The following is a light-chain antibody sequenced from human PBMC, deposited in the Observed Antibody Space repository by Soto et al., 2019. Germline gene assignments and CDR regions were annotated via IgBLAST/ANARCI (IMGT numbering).Light chain of an antibody. V-gene: IGLV2-14*01. CDR3: SAFTGTTYV. CDR1: SSDVRGNKY. CDR2: DVS. J-gene: IGLJ1*01. Sequence: QSALTQPASVSGSPGQSIAISCTGSSSDVRGNKYVSWYQQYPGKAPKLMICDVSNRPSGVSNRFSGSKSGNTASLTISWLQAEDEADYYCSAFTGTTYVFGTGTKVTVL.